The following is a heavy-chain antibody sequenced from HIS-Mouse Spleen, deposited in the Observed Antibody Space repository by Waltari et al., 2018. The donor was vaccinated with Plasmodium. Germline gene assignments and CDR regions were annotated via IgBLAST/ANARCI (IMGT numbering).Heavy chain of an antibody. J-gene: IGHJ2*01. CDR2: SYNSGST. Sequence: QVQLQESGPGLVKPSETLSLTYTVSGYSISSGYYWGWIRQPPGKGREWIGCSYNSGSTDYNPSLKSRVTISVDTSKNQFSLKLSSVTAADTAVYYCARSLGIASSYWYFDLWGRGTLVTVSS. V-gene: IGHV4-38-2*02. D-gene: IGHD2-15*01. CDR1: GYSISSGYY. CDR3: ARSLGIASSYWYFDL.